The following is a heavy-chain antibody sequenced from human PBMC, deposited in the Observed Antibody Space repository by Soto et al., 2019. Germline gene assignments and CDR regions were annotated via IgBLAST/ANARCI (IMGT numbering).Heavy chain of an antibody. V-gene: IGHV1-69*01. D-gene: IGHD3-22*01. CDR2: IIPIFGTA. Sequence: QVQLVQSGAAVKKPGSSVKVSCKASGGTFSSYAISWVRQAPGQGLEWMGGIIPIFGTANYAQKFQGRVTITADESTSKAYMELSSLRSEDTAVYYCARALIGYDSSGYYRFDYWGQGTLVTVSS. CDR1: GGTFSSYA. CDR3: ARALIGYDSSGYYRFDY. J-gene: IGHJ4*02.